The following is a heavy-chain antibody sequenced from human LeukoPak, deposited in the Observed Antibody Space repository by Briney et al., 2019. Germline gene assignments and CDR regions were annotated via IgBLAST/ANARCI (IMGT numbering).Heavy chain of an antibody. Sequence: ASVTVSCTASGYTFTSYDINWLRQAPGHGLEWMGWMNPNSGNTGYAQKFQGRVTMTRNTSISTAYMELSSLRSEDTAVYYCARGWYDSSGYYFGMYYYYGMDVWGQGTTVTVSS. D-gene: IGHD3-22*01. V-gene: IGHV1-8*01. CDR1: GYTFTSYD. CDR3: ARGWYDSSGYYFGMYYYYGMDV. CDR2: MNPNSGNT. J-gene: IGHJ6*02.